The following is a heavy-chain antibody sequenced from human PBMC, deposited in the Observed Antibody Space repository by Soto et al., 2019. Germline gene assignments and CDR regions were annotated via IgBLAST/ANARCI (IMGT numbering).Heavy chain of an antibody. CDR3: ARSSVTIDGLDF. V-gene: IGHV1-3*01. CDR1: GYDFNSYS. CDR2: INGGIGNT. Sequence: QVRLEQSRAEVKEPGASVKISCKASGYDFNSYSIHWLRQAPGQRPEYMGRINGGIGNTKFSQKFQDRLTISRDTSASAMYMELSSLTSDDTDVYYCARSSVTIDGLDFWGQGTLVIVSS. J-gene: IGHJ4*02. D-gene: IGHD4-17*01.